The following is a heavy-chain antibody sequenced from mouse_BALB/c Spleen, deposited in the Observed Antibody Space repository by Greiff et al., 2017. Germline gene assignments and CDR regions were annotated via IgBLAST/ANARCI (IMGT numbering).Heavy chain of an antibody. CDR3: ARVIKDCFDY. V-gene: IGHV1-69*01. J-gene: IGHJ2*01. CDR2: IDTSDSYT. CDR1: GYTFTDYW. D-gene: IGHD2-4*01. Sequence: QVQLQQPGAELVMPGASVKMSCKASGYTFTDYWMHWVKQRPGQGLEWIGAIDTSDSYTSYNQKFKGKATLTVDESSSTAYMQLSSLTSEDSAVYYCARVIKDCFDYWGQGTTLTVSS.